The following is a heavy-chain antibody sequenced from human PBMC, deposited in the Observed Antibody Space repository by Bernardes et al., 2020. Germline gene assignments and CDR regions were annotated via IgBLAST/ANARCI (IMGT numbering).Heavy chain of an antibody. CDR1: GGSISSYY. CDR2: IYYSGST. J-gene: IGHJ6*04. V-gene: IGHV4-59*01. Sequence: TLSLTCTVSGGSISSYYWSWIRQPPGKGLEWIGYIYYSGSTNYNPSLKSRVTISVDTSKNQFSLKLSSVTAADTAVYYCARDFFPAYYYGMDVWGKGTTVTVSS. CDR3: ARDFFPAYYYGMDV.